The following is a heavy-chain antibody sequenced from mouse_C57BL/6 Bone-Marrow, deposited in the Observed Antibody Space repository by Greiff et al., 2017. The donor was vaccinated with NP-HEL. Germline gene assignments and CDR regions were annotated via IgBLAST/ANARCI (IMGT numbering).Heavy chain of an antibody. Sequence: VQGVESGAELVKPGASVKISCKASGYAFSSYWMNWVKQRPGKGLEWIGQIYPGDGDTNYNGQFKDKASLTADKSSSTAYMQLSSLTSEDSAVDFCARGAYWGQGTLVTVSA. CDR2: IYPGDGDT. CDR1: GYAFSSYW. V-gene: IGHV1-80*01. J-gene: IGHJ3*01. CDR3: ARGAY.